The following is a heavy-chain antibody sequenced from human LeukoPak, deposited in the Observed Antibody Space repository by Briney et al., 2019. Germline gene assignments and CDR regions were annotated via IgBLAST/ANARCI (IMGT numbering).Heavy chain of an antibody. V-gene: IGHV4-61*02. CDR1: GGSINSGSYY. Sequence: PSETLSLTCAVSGGSINSGSYYWSWIRQPAGKGLEWSGRIYASGSTHYNPSLKSRVTISLDTSKNQFSLKLRSVTASDTAVYYCARSRQNSLGGHYYYYMDVWGKGTTVTVSS. CDR3: ARSRQNSLGGHYYYYMDV. CDR2: IYASGST. J-gene: IGHJ6*03. D-gene: IGHD1-26*01.